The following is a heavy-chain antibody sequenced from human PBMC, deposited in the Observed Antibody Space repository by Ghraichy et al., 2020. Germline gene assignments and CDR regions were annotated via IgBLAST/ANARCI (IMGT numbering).Heavy chain of an antibody. V-gene: IGHV3-23*01. Sequence: GESLNISCAASGFTFSTYAMTWVRQAPGKGLEWVSTIRGDGDTTYYADSVKGRFTISRDNSKNTLYLQLKSLRAEDTAVYYCAKNGASYDVLTGFDYYYGMDVWGQGTTVTVSS. CDR2: IRGDGDTT. D-gene: IGHD3-9*01. J-gene: IGHJ6*02. CDR1: GFTFSTYA. CDR3: AKNGASYDVLTGFDYYYGMDV.